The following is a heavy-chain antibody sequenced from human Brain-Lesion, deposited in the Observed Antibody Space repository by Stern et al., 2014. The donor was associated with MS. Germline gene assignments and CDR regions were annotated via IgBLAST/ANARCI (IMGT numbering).Heavy chain of an antibody. CDR1: GSTFTTID. V-gene: IGHV1-8*01. Sequence: VKLAQSGAEVRRSGASGRVSCKTSGSTFTTIDINWVRQATGHGLEWMGWMSPSSGDTGYAQKFQGRVTMTRDTSINTAYMELSSLVSEDTAVYYCAGGQPEMSHFDSWGQGTQVIVSS. CDR3: AGGQPEMSHFDS. D-gene: IGHD1-14*01. J-gene: IGHJ4*02. CDR2: MSPSSGDT.